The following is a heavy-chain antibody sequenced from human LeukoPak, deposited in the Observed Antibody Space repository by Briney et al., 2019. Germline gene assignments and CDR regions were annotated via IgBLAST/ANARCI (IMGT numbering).Heavy chain of an antibody. CDR3: AKDQTYYDSPHALDM. J-gene: IGHJ3*02. D-gene: IGHD3-22*01. V-gene: IGHV3-30*18. CDR2: ISYDGRDK. Sequence: GRSLRLSCAASGFTFSSYGMHWVRQAPGKGLEWVAVISYDGRDKYYADSVKGRFTISRDNSKNTVNLQMTSLRGEDTAVYYCAKDQTYYDSPHALDMWGQGTLVTVSS. CDR1: GFTFSSYG.